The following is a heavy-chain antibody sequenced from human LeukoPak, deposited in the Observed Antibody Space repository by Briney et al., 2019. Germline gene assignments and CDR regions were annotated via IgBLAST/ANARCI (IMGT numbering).Heavy chain of an antibody. Sequence: GGSLRLSCAASGFTFSSYAMHWVRQAPGKGLEYVSAISSNGGSTYYVNSVKGRFTISRDNSKNTLYLQMGSLRAEDMAVYYCARGFKFGDYVWGSYRYTVATYFDYWGQGTLVTVSS. V-gene: IGHV3-64*01. CDR1: GFTFSSYA. D-gene: IGHD3-16*02. CDR2: ISSNGGST. J-gene: IGHJ4*02. CDR3: ARGFKFGDYVWGSYRYTVATYFDY.